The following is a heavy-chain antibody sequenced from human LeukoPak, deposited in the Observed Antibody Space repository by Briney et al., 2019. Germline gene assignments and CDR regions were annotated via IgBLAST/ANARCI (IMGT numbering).Heavy chain of an antibody. CDR2: IDGSGHTT. D-gene: IGHD3-3*01. CDR3: ARESIRSGSLKWFDP. Sequence: GGSLRLSCAASGFTFTSHVMSWVRQTPGTELEWVSAIDGSGHTTYYADSVRGRFIISRDNSKKMLYLQMNSLRAEDTATYYCARESIRSGSLKWFDPWGQGTLVTVSS. J-gene: IGHJ5*02. CDR1: GFTFTSHV. V-gene: IGHV3-23*01.